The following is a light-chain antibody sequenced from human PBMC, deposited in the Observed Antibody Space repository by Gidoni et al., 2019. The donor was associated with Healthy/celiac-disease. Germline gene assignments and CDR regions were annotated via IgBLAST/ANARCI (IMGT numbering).Light chain of an antibody. CDR3: QQYYSTPPF. V-gene: IGKV4-1*01. CDR1: QSVLYSSNNKNY. J-gene: IGKJ2*01. Sequence: DIVMTQSPDSLAVSLGERATINCKSSQSVLYSSNNKNYLAWYQQKPGQPPKLLIYWASTRESGVPDRFSGSGYGTDFTLTISSLQAEDVAVYYCQQYYSTPPFFGQGTKLEIK. CDR2: WAS.